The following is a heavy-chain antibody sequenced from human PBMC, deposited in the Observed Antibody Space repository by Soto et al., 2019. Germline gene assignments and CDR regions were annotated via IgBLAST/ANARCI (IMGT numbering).Heavy chain of an antibody. CDR3: ASQQDIVVVVAATPFDY. CDR2: IIPIFGTA. Sequence: QVQLVQSGAEVKKPGSSVKVSCKASGGTFSSYAISWVRQAPGQGLEWMGGIIPIFGTANYAQKFQGRVTITADESTSTAYMELSSLRSEDTAVYYCASQQDIVVVVAATPFDYWGQGTLVTVSS. CDR1: GGTFSSYA. D-gene: IGHD2-15*01. J-gene: IGHJ4*02. V-gene: IGHV1-69*01.